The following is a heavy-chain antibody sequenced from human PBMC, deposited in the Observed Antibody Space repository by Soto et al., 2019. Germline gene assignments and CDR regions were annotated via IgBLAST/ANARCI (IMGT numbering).Heavy chain of an antibody. D-gene: IGHD3-16*01. J-gene: IGHJ4*02. V-gene: IGHV3-48*03. CDR3: ARGGIH. CDR1: GYTFNSHE. CDR2: ISGSGTT. Sequence: GGSLRLSCVASGYTFNSHEMNWVRQAPGKGLEWISSISGSGTTNYAESVKGRFTISRDNTHKSLFLEMKDLRVEDTAVYYCARGGIHWGQGTLVTVSS.